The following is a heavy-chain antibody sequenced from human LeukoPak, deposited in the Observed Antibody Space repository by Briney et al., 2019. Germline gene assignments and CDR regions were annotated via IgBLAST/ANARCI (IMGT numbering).Heavy chain of an antibody. J-gene: IGHJ4*02. CDR3: ARSSSDDSYDSSGYLDY. D-gene: IGHD3-22*01. CDR2: ISYDGSNK. Sequence: GGSLRLSCAASGFTFSSYAMHWVRQAPGKGLEWVAVISYDGSNKYYADSVKGRFTISRDNSKNTLYLQMNSLRAEDTAVYYCARSSSDDSYDSSGYLDYWGQGTLVTVSS. V-gene: IGHV3-30-3*01. CDR1: GFTFSSYA.